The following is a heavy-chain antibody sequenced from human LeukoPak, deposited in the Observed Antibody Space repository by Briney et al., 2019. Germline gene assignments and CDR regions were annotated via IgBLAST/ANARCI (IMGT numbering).Heavy chain of an antibody. D-gene: IGHD3-3*01. J-gene: IGHJ4*02. Sequence: PGGSLRLSCAASGFTFDDYGMSWVRQAPGKGLEWVSGINWNGGGTGYADSVKGRFTISRDNAKNSLYLQMNSLRAEDTALYYCARVSTIFGVSGGFDYWGQGTLVTVSS. CDR3: ARVSTIFGVSGGFDY. V-gene: IGHV3-20*04. CDR2: INWNGGGT. CDR1: GFTFDDYG.